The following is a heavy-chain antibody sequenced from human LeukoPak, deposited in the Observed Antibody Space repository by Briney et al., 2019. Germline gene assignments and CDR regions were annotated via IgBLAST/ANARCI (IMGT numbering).Heavy chain of an antibody. CDR1: GYTFTGYY. V-gene: IGHV1-2*02. CDR3: ARGSGSYSQLDY. J-gene: IGHJ4*02. Sequence: ASVKVSCEASGYTFTGYYMHWVRQAPGQGLEWVGWINPNSGGTNYAQKFQGRVTMTGDTSISTAYMELSRLRSDDTAVYYCARGSGSYSQLDYWGQGTLVTVSS. D-gene: IGHD3-10*01. CDR2: INPNSGGT.